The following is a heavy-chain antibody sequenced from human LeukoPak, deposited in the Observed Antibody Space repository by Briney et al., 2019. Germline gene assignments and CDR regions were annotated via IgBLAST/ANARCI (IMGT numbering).Heavy chain of an antibody. V-gene: IGHV3-21*01. D-gene: IGHD6-13*01. Sequence: GGSLRLSCAASGFTFSSYSMNWVRQAPGKGLEWVSSISSSSYIYYADSVKGRFTISRDNAKNSLYLQMNSLRAEDTAVYCCARVGSSWYFDYWGQGTLVTVSS. CDR2: ISSSSYI. CDR1: GFTFSSYS. J-gene: IGHJ4*02. CDR3: ARVGSSWYFDY.